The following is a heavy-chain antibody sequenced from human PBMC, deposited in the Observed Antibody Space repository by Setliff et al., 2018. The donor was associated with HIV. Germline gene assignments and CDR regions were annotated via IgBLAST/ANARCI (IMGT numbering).Heavy chain of an antibody. J-gene: IGHJ5*02. D-gene: IGHD3-10*01. CDR1: GGSISSHS. V-gene: IGHV4-59*05. CDR2: IYYSGST. CDR3: ARHGLLWFGAGYNWFDP. Sequence: PSETLSLTCTVSGGSISSHSWSWIRQPPGKGIEWMGGIYYSGSTYYNPYLKSRVTISVDTSKNQFSLKLSSVTAADTAVYYCARHGLLWFGAGYNWFDPWGQGTLVTVSS.